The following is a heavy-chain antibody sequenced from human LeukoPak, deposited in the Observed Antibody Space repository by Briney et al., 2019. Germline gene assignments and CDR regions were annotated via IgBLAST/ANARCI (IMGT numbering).Heavy chain of an antibody. V-gene: IGHV1-18*04. D-gene: IGHD3-10*01. J-gene: IGHJ4*02. CDR1: GYTFTSYG. CDR2: ISAYNGNT. Sequence: ASVKVSCKASGYTFTSYGISWVRQAPGQGLEWMGWISAYNGNTNYAQKLQGRVTVTTDTSTSTAYMELRSLRSDDTAVYYCARESYYYGSGSYDDFDYWGQGTLVTVSS. CDR3: ARESYYYGSGSYDDFDY.